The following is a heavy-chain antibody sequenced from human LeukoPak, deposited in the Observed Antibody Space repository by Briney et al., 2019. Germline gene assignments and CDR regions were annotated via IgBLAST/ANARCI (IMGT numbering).Heavy chain of an antibody. J-gene: IGHJ4*02. D-gene: IGHD5-18*01. V-gene: IGHV4-59*01. CDR2: IYHGGST. CDR3: ARDVAMAGYYFDC. Sequence: SETLSLTCSVSGGSISSNYWSWIRQPPGKGLEWIGYIYHGGSTNYNPSLKSRVTISIDTSKNQFSLKLGSVTAADTAVYYCARDVAMAGYYFDCWGQGTLVTVSS. CDR1: GGSISSNY.